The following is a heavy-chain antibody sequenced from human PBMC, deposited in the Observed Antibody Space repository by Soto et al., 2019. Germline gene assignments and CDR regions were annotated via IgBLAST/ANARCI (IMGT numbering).Heavy chain of an antibody. D-gene: IGHD3-10*01. J-gene: IGHJ6*02. Sequence: QVQLVRSGAEVKEPGDSVRVSCEASGYTFTAYYIHWVRQAPGQGLEWMGWINPKFGDTTYAQDFQGRVSMTRDMSMSTVYMDLSRLTSDDTAIYYCARNMDYYYGPGSGNGHGFWGQGTTVTVFS. CDR3: ARNMDYYYGPGSGNGHGF. CDR1: GYTFTAYY. V-gene: IGHV1-2*02. CDR2: INPKFGDT.